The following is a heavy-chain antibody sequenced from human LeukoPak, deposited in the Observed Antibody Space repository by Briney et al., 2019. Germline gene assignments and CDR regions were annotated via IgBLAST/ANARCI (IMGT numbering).Heavy chain of an antibody. CDR2: ISGSGGST. V-gene: IGHV3-23*01. CDR1: GFTVSSNY. J-gene: IGHJ4*02. D-gene: IGHD2-2*01. CDR3: AKQLLSFDY. Sequence: GGSLRLSCAASGFTVSSNYMSWVRQAPGKGLEWVSAISGSGGSTYYADSVKGRFTISRDNSKNTLYLQMNSLRAEDTAVYYCAKQLLSFDYWGQGTLVTVSS.